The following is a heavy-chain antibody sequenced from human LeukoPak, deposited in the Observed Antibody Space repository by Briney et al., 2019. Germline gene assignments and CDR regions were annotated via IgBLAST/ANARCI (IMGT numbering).Heavy chain of an antibody. V-gene: IGHV3-48*04. CDR3: TSPLAADY. J-gene: IGHJ4*02. CDR2: ISSSSSTI. CDR1: GFTFSSYS. Sequence: PGGSLRLSCAASGFTFSSYSMNRARQAPGKGLEWVSYISSSSSTIYYADSVKGRFTISRDNAKNSLYLQMNSLRAEDTAVYYCTSPLAADYWGQGTLVTVSS.